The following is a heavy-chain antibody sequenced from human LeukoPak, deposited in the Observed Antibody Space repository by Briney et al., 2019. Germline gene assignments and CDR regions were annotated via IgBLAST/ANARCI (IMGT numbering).Heavy chain of an antibody. D-gene: IGHD5-18*01. Sequence: SETLSLTCTVSGGSISSSSYYWGWIRQPPGKGLEWIGSIYYSGSTYYNPSLKSRVTISVDTSKNQFSLKLSSVTVADTAVYYCARPSGYSYGYGIDYWGQGTLVTVSS. V-gene: IGHV4-39*01. CDR1: GGSISSSSYY. CDR2: IYYSGST. J-gene: IGHJ4*02. CDR3: ARPSGYSYGYGIDY.